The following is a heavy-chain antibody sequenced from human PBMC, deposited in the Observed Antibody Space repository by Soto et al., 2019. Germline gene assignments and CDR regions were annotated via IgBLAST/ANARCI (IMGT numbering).Heavy chain of an antibody. Sequence: PGGSLRLSCAASGFTFSSFGMHWVRQAPGKGLEWVAHISYDGSSEHSADSVKGRFTISRDNAKNSLYLQMNSLRAEDTAVYYCARDADILTGSDAFDIWGQGTMVTVSS. CDR2: ISYDGSSE. J-gene: IGHJ3*02. V-gene: IGHV3-30*03. CDR1: GFTFSSFG. CDR3: ARDADILTGSDAFDI. D-gene: IGHD3-9*01.